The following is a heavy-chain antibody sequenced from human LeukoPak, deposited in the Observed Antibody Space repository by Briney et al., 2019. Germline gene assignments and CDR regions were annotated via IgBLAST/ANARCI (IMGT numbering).Heavy chain of an antibody. J-gene: IGHJ2*01. CDR3: ARHAITMVRGVNRAPLDWYFDL. CDR1: GGSFSGYY. Sequence: SETLFLTCAVYGGSFSGYYWSCIRRLPGKGLEWIGEINHSGGTNYNPSLKSRVTISVDTSKNQFSLTLSSVTAADTTVYYCARHAITMVRGVNRAPLDWYFDLWGRGTLVTVSS. CDR2: INHSGGT. V-gene: IGHV4-34*01. D-gene: IGHD3-10*01.